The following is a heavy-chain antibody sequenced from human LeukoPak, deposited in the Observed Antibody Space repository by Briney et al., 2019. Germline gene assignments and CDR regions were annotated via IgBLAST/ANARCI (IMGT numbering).Heavy chain of an antibody. CDR2: IYYSGST. V-gene: IGHV4-59*01. CDR1: GGSISSYY. D-gene: IGHD1-26*01. Sequence: PSETLSLTCTVSGGSISSYYWSWIRQPPGKGLEWIGYIYYSGSTNYNPSLKSRVTISVDTSKNQFSLKLSSVTAADTAVYYCARERGPGPVGATIGDAFDIWGQGTMVTVSS. CDR3: ARERGPGPVGATIGDAFDI. J-gene: IGHJ3*02.